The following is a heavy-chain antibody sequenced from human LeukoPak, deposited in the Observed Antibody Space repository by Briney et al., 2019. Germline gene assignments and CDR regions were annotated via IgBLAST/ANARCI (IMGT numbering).Heavy chain of an antibody. D-gene: IGHD3-22*01. Sequence: GGSLRLSCAASRFSFNRHSINWVRQAPGKGLEWVSSISSDSSYIYYADSVKGRFTISRDNAKNSLYLQMNSLRAEDTAVYYCARDSYFDSSGQPNCGMDVGGQGTTVTVSS. J-gene: IGHJ6*02. CDR3: ARDSYFDSSGQPNCGMDV. CDR2: ISSDSSYI. V-gene: IGHV3-21*01. CDR1: RFSFNRHS.